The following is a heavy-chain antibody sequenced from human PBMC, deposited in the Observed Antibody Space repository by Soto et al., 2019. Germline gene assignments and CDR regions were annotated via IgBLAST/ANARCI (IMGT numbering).Heavy chain of an antibody. CDR1: GGSISGHY. CDR2: IYYSGST. V-gene: IGHV4-59*08. J-gene: IGHJ4*02. CDR3: ARLTSYYYGSGSYYALGY. Sequence: SETLSLTCTVSGGSISGHYWSWVRQPPGKGLEWVGYIYYSGSTNYNPSLRSRVTISVDTSKNQFSLKLSSVTAADTAVYYCARLTSYYYGSGSYYALGYWGQGTLVTVSS. D-gene: IGHD3-10*01.